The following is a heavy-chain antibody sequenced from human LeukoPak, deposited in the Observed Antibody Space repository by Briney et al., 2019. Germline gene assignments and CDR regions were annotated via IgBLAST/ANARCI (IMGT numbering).Heavy chain of an antibody. CDR2: ISGSGGST. V-gene: IGHV3-23*01. D-gene: IGHD3-10*01. J-gene: IGHJ4*02. CDR1: GFTFSSYA. CDR3: AKVRVYYFDY. Sequence: GGSLRLSCAASGFTFSSYAMSWVHQAPGKGLEWVSAISGSGGSTYYADSVKGRFTISRDNSKDTLYLQMNSLRAEDTAVYYCAKVRVYYFDYWGQGTLVAVSS.